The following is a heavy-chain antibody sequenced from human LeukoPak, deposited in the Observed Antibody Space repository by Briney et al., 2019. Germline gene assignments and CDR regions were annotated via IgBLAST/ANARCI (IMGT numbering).Heavy chain of an antibody. CDR2: ISYDVSNK. V-gene: IGHV3-30*03. CDR3: ARVRCSSNSCFPDY. J-gene: IGHJ4*02. D-gene: IGHD2-2*01. CDR1: GFTFSSYA. Sequence: GGSLRLSCAASGFTFSSYAMHWVRQAPGKGLEWVAVISYDVSNKYYADSVKGRFTISRDNAKNSLFLQMNSLRAEDTAVYYCARVRCSSNSCFPDYWGQGTLVTVSS.